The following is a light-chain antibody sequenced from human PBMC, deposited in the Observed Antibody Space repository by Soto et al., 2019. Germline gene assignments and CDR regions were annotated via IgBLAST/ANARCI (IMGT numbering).Light chain of an antibody. CDR3: LFYYGGAYV. CDR1: TGAVTSGYY. V-gene: IGLV7-43*01. CDR2: DTS. J-gene: IGLJ1*01. Sequence: QAVVTQAPSLTVSPGGTVTLTCASSTGAVTSGYYPNWFQQKPGQTPRALIYDTSKKHSWTPARFSGSLLGGKAALTLSRVQPEDEADYYCLFYYGGAYVFGTGTKVTV.